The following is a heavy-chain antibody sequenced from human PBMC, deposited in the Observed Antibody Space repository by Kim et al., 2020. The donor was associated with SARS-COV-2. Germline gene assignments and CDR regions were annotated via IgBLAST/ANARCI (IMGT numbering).Heavy chain of an antibody. CDR3: ARDLQAYYYYGMDV. Sequence: ASVKVSCKASGYTFTSYAMHWVRQAPGQGLEWMGWINTNTGNPTYAQGFTGRFIITMDTSISTAYLQLSSLKAEDTAVYYCARDLQAYYYYGMDVWGQGTTVTVSS. V-gene: IGHV7-4-1*02. CDR2: INTNTGNP. J-gene: IGHJ6*02. CDR1: GYTFTSYA.